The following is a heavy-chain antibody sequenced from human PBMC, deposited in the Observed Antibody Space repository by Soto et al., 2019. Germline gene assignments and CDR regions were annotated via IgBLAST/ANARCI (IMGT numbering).Heavy chain of an antibody. J-gene: IGHJ4*02. V-gene: IGHV1-8*02. CDR3: AGGNFRY. Sequence: QVQLVQSGAEVRKPGASVKVSCKASGYNFNTFHIYWVRQATGHGLEWMGWMNPNSGNTGYAQELRGRVTMTRNTSNTTAYMELTSLTSDDTGVYYCAGGNFRYWGQGTLVTVSS. CDR2: MNPNSGNT. CDR1: GYNFNTFH.